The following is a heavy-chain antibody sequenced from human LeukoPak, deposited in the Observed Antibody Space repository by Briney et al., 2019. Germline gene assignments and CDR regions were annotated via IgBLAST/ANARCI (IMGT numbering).Heavy chain of an antibody. CDR2: ISWNSGSI. CDR3: ARSYRGYYYFDY. Sequence: GGSLRLSCAASGFTFDDYAMHWVRQAPGKGLEWVSGISWNSGSIGYAESVKGRFTISRDNAKNSLYLQMNSLRAEDTALYYCARSYRGYYYFDYWGQGTLVTVSS. CDR1: GFTFDDYA. V-gene: IGHV3-9*01. J-gene: IGHJ4*02. D-gene: IGHD2-15*01.